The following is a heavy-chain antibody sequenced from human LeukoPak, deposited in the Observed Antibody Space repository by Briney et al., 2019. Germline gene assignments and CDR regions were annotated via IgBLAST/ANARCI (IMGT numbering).Heavy chain of an antibody. CDR3: ARGFRGDNFDY. J-gene: IGHJ4*02. D-gene: IGHD3-10*01. CDR1: GYSISSGFY. CDR2: NHHSGST. Sequence: SETLSLTCTVTGYSISSGFYWGWIRQPPGQELEWIGTNHHSGSTNYNPSLKSRVTISVDTSKNQFSLKLTSVTAADTAVYYCARGFRGDNFDYWGQGTLVTVSS. V-gene: IGHV4-38-2*02.